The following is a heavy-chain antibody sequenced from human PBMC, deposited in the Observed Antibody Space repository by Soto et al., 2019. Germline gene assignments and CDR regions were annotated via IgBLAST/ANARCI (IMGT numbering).Heavy chain of an antibody. D-gene: IGHD2-2*01. CDR3: ARHQVVVVAREHWFDP. CDR1: GGSISSSSYY. J-gene: IGHJ5*02. CDR2: IYYSGSN. Sequence: PSETLSLTCTVSGGSISSSSYYWGWIRQPPGKGLEWIGSIYYSGSNYYNPSLKSRVTISVDKSKNQFSLKLSSVTAGDTAVYYCARHQVVVVAREHWFDPWGQGTLVPVSP. V-gene: IGHV4-39*01.